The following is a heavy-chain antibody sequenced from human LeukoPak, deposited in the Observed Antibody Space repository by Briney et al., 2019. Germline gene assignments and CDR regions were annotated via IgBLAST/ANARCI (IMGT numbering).Heavy chain of an antibody. CDR2: INHSGST. Sequence: SETLSLTCAVYGGSFSGYYWSWIRQPPGKGLERIGEINHSGSTNYNPSLKSRVTISVDTSKNQFSLKLSSVTAADTAVYYCARDRSIAAAGTIPFVYWGQGTLVTVSS. J-gene: IGHJ4*02. CDR1: GGSFSGYY. CDR3: ARDRSIAAAGTIPFVY. V-gene: IGHV4-34*01. D-gene: IGHD6-13*01.